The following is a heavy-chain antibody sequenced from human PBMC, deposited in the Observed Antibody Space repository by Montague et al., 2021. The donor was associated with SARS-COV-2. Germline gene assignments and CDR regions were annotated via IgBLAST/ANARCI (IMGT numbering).Heavy chain of an antibody. CDR1: GFSFSNYA. CDR2: ISGSGDIT. CDR3: AKEAVYSSSWEYFDY. D-gene: IGHD6-13*01. Sequence: SLRLSGAASGFSFSNYAMSWVRQAPGKGLEWVSPISGSGDITHYADSVKGRFTISRDNSKNTLYLQMNSLRAEDTAVYYCAKEAVYSSSWEYFDYWGQGTLVTVSS. J-gene: IGHJ4*02. V-gene: IGHV3-23*01.